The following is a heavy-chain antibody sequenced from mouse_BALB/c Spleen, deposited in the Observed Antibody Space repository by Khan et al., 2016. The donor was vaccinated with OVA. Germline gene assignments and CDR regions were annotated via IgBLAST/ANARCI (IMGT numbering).Heavy chain of an antibody. CDR1: GYTFTSYW. V-gene: IGHV1S81*02. D-gene: IGHD1-1*01. CDR3: ARIKEIVATYFDY. CDR2: TNPTNGRT. J-gene: IGHJ2*01. Sequence: QVQLKESGAELVKAGASVKMSCKASGYTFTSYWMHWVKQRLGQGLEWFAETNPTNGRTYYNEKFKSKATLTVDKSSSPAYMLLSGPTFEDSAVDYCARIKEIVATYFDYWGQGTTRTVSS.